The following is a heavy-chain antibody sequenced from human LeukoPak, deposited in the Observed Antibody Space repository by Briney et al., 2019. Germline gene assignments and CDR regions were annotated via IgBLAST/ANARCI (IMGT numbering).Heavy chain of an antibody. D-gene: IGHD2/OR15-2a*01. CDR1: GFTFSSYG. V-gene: IGHV3-15*01. Sequence: GGSLRLSCAASGFTFSSYGMHWVRQAPGKGLEWVGRIKSKTDGGTTDYAAPVKGRFTISRDDSKNTLYLQMNSLKTEDTAVYYCAKFGYFDSTASFQRPTHFDYWGQGTLVTVSS. CDR3: AKFGYFDSTASFQRPTHFDY. J-gene: IGHJ4*02. CDR2: IKSKTDGGTT.